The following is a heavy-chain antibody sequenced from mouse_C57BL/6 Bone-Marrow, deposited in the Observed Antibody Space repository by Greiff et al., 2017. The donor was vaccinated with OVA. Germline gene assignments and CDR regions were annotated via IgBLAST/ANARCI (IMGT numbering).Heavy chain of an antibody. CDR1: GFTFSDYY. D-gene: IGHD1-1*01. CDR3: ARQGYYGWYFDV. J-gene: IGHJ1*03. V-gene: IGHV5-12*01. Sequence: VMLVESGGGLVQPGGSLKLSCAASGFTFSDYYMYWVRQTPEKRLEWVAYISNGGGSTYYPDTVTGRFTISRDNAKNTLYLQMSRLKSEDTAMYYCARQGYYGWYFDVWGTGTTVTVSS. CDR2: ISNGGGST.